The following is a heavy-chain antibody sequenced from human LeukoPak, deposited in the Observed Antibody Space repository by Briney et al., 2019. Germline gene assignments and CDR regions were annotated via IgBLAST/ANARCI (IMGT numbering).Heavy chain of an antibody. CDR1: GGSISSGSYY. J-gene: IGHJ6*03. CDR2: IYTSGST. V-gene: IGHV4-61*02. Sequence: SETLSLTCTVSGGSISSGSYYWSWIRQPAGKGLEWIGRIYTSGSTNYNPSLKSRVTISVDTSKNQFSLKLSSVTAADTAVYYCARDRKTATMVLGGTSSYYYYYYMDVGGKGTTVTISS. CDR3: ARDRKTATMVLGGTSSYYYYYYMDV. D-gene: IGHD3-10*01.